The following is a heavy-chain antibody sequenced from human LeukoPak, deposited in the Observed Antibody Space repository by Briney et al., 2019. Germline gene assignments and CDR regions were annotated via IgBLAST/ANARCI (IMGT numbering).Heavy chain of an antibody. Sequence: GGSLRLSCAASGFTFSSYAMSWVRQAPGKGLEWVSGINGDGGSTGYADSVKGRFTISRDNAKNSLYLQMNSLRAEDTALYYCAREEYYDSSLGYYFDYWGQGTLVTVSS. CDR2: INGDGGST. D-gene: IGHD3-22*01. V-gene: IGHV3-20*04. CDR3: AREEYYDSSLGYYFDY. J-gene: IGHJ4*02. CDR1: GFTFSSYA.